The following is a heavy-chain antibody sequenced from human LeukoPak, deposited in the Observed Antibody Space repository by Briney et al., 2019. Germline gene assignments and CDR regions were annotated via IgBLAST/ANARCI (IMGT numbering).Heavy chain of an antibody. J-gene: IGHJ6*02. CDR3: ARCLYYYDSSGYPYYYGMDV. Sequence: GGSLRLSCAASGFTFSSYSMNWVRQAPGKGLEWVSYISSSSSTINYADSVKGRFTISRDNAKNSLYLQMNSLRAEDTAVYYCARCLYYYDSSGYPYYYGMDVWGQGTTVTVSS. V-gene: IGHV3-48*04. CDR2: ISSSSSTI. D-gene: IGHD3-22*01. CDR1: GFTFSSYS.